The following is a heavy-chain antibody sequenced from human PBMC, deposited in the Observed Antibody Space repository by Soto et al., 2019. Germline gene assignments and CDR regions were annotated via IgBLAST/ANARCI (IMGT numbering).Heavy chain of an antibody. J-gene: IGHJ4*02. V-gene: IGHV4-59*12. CDR3: ARDVSRGIAAAGAPDRYFDY. D-gene: IGHD6-13*01. Sequence: SETLSLTCTVSGGSISSYYWSWIRQPPGKGLEWIGYIYYSGSTNYNPSLKSRVTISVDTSKNQFSLKLSSVTAADTAVYYCARDVSRGIAAAGAPDRYFDYWGQGTLVTVSS. CDR2: IYYSGST. CDR1: GGSISSYY.